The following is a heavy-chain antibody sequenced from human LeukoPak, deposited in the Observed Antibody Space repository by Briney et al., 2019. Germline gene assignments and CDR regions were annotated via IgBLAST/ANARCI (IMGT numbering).Heavy chain of an antibody. Sequence: TGGSLRLSCAASGFTFDDYGMSWVRQAPGKGLEWVSGINWNGGSTGYADSVKGRFTISRDNAKNTLYLQMNSLRAEDTAVYYCAKVYDFWSGYPPGNWGQGTLVTVSS. CDR1: GFTFDDYG. D-gene: IGHD3-3*01. V-gene: IGHV3-20*04. J-gene: IGHJ4*02. CDR3: AKVYDFWSGYPPGN. CDR2: INWNGGST.